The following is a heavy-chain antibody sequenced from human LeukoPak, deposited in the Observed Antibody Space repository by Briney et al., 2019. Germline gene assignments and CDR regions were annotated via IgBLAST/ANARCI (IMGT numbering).Heavy chain of an antibody. CDR1: GFTFSAYA. J-gene: IGHJ4*02. CDR2: VSSNGGST. CDR3: ARASTYYHGSGSYLAN. D-gene: IGHD3-10*01. Sequence: GGSLRLSCAASGFTFSAYAMHWVRQAPGKGLEYVSVVSSNGGSTYYAYSVKGRFTISRDNSNNTLYLQMGSLRAEDMAVYYCARASTYYHGSGSYLANWGQGTLVTVSS. V-gene: IGHV3-64*01.